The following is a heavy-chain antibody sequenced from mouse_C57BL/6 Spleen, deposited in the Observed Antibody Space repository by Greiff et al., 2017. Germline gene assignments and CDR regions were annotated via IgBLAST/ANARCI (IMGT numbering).Heavy chain of an antibody. CDR2: IDPSDSYT. J-gene: IGHJ4*01. CDR3: ARSEDYDAMDY. Sequence: QVQVQQPGAELVRPGTSVKLSCKASGYTFTSYWMHWVKQRPGQGLEWIGVIDPSDSYTNYNQKFKGKATLTVDTSSSTAYMQLSSLTSEDSAVYYCARSEDYDAMDYWGQGTSVTVSS. CDR1: GYTFTSYW. V-gene: IGHV1-59*01.